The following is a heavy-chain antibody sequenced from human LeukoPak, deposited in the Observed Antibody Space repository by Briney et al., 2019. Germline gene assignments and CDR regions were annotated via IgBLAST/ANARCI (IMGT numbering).Heavy chain of an antibody. CDR1: GGSISSGSYY. CDR3: AREYTTMVRGVSVWYFDY. J-gene: IGHJ4*02. V-gene: IGHV4-61*02. Sequence: PSQTLSLTCTVSGGSISSGSYYWSWIRQPAGKGLEWIGRIYTSGSTNYNPSLKSRVTISVDTSKNQFSLKLSSVTAADTAVYYCAREYTTMVRGVSVWYFDYWGQGTLVTVSS. D-gene: IGHD3-10*01. CDR2: IYTSGST.